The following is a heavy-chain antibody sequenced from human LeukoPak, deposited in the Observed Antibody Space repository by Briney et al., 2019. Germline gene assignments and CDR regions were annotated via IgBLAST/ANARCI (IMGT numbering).Heavy chain of an antibody. D-gene: IGHD2-15*01. J-gene: IGHJ4*02. CDR1: GFTFAIYW. V-gene: IGHV3-23*01. CDR3: AKDRDCSGGSCYEGD. CDR2: ISGSGAST. Sequence: GGSLRLSCTASGFTFAIYWMTWVRQAPGTGLEWVSAISGSGASTFYADSVKGRFSISRDNSNNTLHLEMNSLRAEDTAVYYCAKDRDCSGGSCYEGDWGQGTLVTVSS.